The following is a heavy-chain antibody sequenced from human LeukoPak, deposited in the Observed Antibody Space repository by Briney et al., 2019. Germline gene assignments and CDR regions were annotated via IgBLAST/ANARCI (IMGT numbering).Heavy chain of an antibody. D-gene: IGHD3-22*01. CDR1: GFIFSSYA. CDR3: ARDTYYYYDSSGQTDY. J-gene: IGHJ4*02. CDR2: ISYDGSKK. V-gene: IGHV3-30*04. Sequence: PGGSLRLSCAASGFIFSSYAMHWVRQAPGKGLEWVTFISYDGSKKAFADSVKGRFTISRDNFQNTVYLQMNSLRPEDSAMYYCARDTYYYYDSSGQTDYWGQGTLVTVSS.